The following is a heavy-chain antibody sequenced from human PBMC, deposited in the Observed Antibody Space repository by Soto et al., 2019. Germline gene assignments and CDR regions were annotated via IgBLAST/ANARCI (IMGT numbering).Heavy chain of an antibody. CDR2: INTKGGST. D-gene: IGHD3-10*01. J-gene: IGHJ4*02. CDR1: GFNFNTYA. V-gene: IGHV3-23*01. CDR3: ATTLYGSGTYYNSYPPLF. Sequence: GGSLRLSCAASGFNFNTYAMSWVRQAPGKGLEWVSSINTKGGSTYYAASVRRQFSISRDNSKNTLYLQMDSLTPEDTAVYYCATTLYGSGTYYNSYPPLFWGQGALVTVSS.